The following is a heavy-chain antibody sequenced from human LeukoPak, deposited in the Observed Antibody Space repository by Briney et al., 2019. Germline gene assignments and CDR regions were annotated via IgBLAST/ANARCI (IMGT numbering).Heavy chain of an antibody. CDR2: IKQDGSEK. CDR3: ARHRSGGSQDDAFDI. J-gene: IGHJ3*02. V-gene: IGHV3-7*01. D-gene: IGHD2-15*01. CDR1: GFTFSSYS. Sequence: GGSLRLSCAASGFTFSSYSMNWVRQAPGKGLEWVADIKQDGSEKYYVDSVKGRFTISRQNAKNSLFLQMNSLRAEDTAVYYCARHRSGGSQDDAFDIWGQGTMVTVSS.